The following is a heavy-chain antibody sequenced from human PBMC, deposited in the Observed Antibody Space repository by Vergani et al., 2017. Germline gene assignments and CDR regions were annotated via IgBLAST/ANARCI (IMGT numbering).Heavy chain of an antibody. V-gene: IGHV4-39*07. Sequence: QLQLQESGPGLVKPSETLSLTCTVSGGSISSSSYYWGWIRQPPGKGLEWIGSIYYSGSTYYNPSLKSRVTISVDTSKNQFSLKLSSVTAADTAVYYCARGRPYGEVDYWGQGTLGTGSS. J-gene: IGHJ4*02. CDR3: ARGRPYGEVDY. D-gene: IGHD4-17*01. CDR2: IYYSGST. CDR1: GGSISSSSYY.